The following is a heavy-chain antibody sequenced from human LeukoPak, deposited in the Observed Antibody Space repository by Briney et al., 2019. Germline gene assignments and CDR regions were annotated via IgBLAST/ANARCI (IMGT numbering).Heavy chain of an antibody. D-gene: IGHD4-23*01. J-gene: IGHJ3*02. CDR2: ISGSGGST. V-gene: IGHV3-23*01. CDR1: GFTFSSYA. CDR3: ARGVVTGVDAFDI. Sequence: GGSLRLSCAASGFTFSSYAMSWVRQAPGKGLEWVSAISGSGGSTYYADSVKGRFTISRDNSKNSLYLQMNSLRVEDTAVYYCARGVVTGVDAFDIWGQGTMVTVSS.